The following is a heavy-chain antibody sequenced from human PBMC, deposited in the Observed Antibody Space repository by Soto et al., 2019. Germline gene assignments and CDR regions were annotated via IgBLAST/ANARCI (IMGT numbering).Heavy chain of an antibody. CDR2: IWYDGINK. J-gene: IGHJ4*02. CDR3: ATTMGEAAAAPDY. V-gene: IGHV3-33*01. CDR1: GFTFSDYG. D-gene: IGHD6-13*01. Sequence: QVQLVESGGGVVQPGRSLRLSCAASGFTFSDYGMHWVRQAPGKGLEWVALIWYDGINKYYADSVKGRFTISRDDSKNTLYLQMTSLRAEDTGVYYCATTMGEAAAAPDYWGQGTLVTVSS.